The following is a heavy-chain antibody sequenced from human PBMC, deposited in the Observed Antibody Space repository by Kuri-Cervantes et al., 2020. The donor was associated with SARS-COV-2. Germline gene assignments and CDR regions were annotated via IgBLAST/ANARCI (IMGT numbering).Heavy chain of an antibody. J-gene: IGHJ6*02. CDR3: AKDSPITIFGVVIISGMDV. V-gene: IGHV1-2*04. CDR2: INPNSGDT. D-gene: IGHD3-3*01. CDR1: RYTFTAYY. Sequence: ASVKVSCKASRYTFTAYYIHWVRQAPGQGLEWMGWINPNSGDTNYSQKFQGWVTMTRDTSISTAHMELSRLKSDDTAVYYCAKDSPITIFGVVIISGMDVWGQGTTVTVSS.